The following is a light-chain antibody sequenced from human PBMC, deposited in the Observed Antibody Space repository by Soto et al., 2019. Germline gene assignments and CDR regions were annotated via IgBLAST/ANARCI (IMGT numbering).Light chain of an antibody. CDR1: QSIGTY. J-gene: IGKJ2*01. Sequence: DAQMTQSPSSLSASVGDSVTITCRASQSIGTYLDWYQHKPGKAPKLLIYDASSLQSGVQSRFSGSGSGTDFTLTISSLQPEDFATYYCQESHSTFGQGTKLEIK. CDR2: DAS. CDR3: QESHST. V-gene: IGKV1-39*01.